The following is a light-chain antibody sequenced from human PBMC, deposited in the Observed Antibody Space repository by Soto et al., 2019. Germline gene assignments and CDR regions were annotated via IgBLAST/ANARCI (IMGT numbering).Light chain of an antibody. Sequence: QPALTQPPSASGSPGQSVTISCTGTSSDVGGYNCVSWYQQHPGKAPKLIIYEVSKRPSGVPDRFSGSKSGNTASLTVSGLQAEDEANFYCSSFAGGNNYVFGTGTKVTVL. CDR3: SSFAGGNNYV. CDR1: SSDVGGYNC. J-gene: IGLJ1*01. V-gene: IGLV2-8*01. CDR2: EVS.